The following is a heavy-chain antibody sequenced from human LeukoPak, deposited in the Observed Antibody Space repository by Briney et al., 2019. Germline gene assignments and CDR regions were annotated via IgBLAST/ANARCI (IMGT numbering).Heavy chain of an antibody. J-gene: IGHJ3*02. V-gene: IGHV3-11*04. CDR1: GFTFSDYY. D-gene: IGHD6-13*01. CDR2: ISSSGSTI. Sequence: GGSLRLSYAASGFTFSDYYMSWIRQAPGKGLEWVSYISSSGSTIYYADSVKGRFTISRDNAKNSLCLQMNSLRAEDTAVYYCASTGYSSSWYDAFDIWGQGTMVTVSS. CDR3: ASTGYSSSWYDAFDI.